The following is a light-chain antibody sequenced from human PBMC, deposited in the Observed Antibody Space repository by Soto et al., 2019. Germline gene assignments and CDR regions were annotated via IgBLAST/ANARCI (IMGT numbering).Light chain of an antibody. Sequence: QSVLTQSPSASGTPGQRVTISCSGSRSNIGSNYVYWYQQVLGTAPKLLIYSNNQRPSGVPDRFSGSKSGTSASLAISGLRSEDEADYYCAAWDDSLNGRVFGTGTKLTVL. J-gene: IGLJ1*01. CDR3: AAWDDSLNGRV. CDR1: RSNIGSNY. CDR2: SNN. V-gene: IGLV1-47*02.